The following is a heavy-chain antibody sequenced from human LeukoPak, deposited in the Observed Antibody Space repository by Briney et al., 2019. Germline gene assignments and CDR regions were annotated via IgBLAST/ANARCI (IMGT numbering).Heavy chain of an antibody. CDR2: ISSSSSYI. CDR1: GFTFSSYS. D-gene: IGHD1-1*01. Sequence: RGSLRLSCAASGFTFSSYSMNWVRQAPGKGLEWVSSISSSSSYIYYEDSVKGRFTISRDNAKNSLYLQMNILRAEDTAVYYCATGRSTEGFDYWGQGTLVTVSS. V-gene: IGHV3-21*01. CDR3: ATGRSTEGFDY. J-gene: IGHJ4*02.